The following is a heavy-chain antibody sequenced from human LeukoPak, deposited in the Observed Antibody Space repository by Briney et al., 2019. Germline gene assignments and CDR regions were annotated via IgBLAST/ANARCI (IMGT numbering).Heavy chain of an antibody. CDR1: GYTFTGYY. J-gene: IGHJ6*03. CDR3: ARGWSGSYYSHYYYYMDV. Sequence: GASVKVSCKASGYTFTGYYMHWVRQAPGQGLEWMGLITPNSGGTNYAQKFQGRVTMTRDTSISTAYMELSRLTSDDTAVYYCARGWSGSYYSHYYYYMDVWGKGTTVTVSS. D-gene: IGHD1-26*01. V-gene: IGHV1-2*02. CDR2: ITPNSGGT.